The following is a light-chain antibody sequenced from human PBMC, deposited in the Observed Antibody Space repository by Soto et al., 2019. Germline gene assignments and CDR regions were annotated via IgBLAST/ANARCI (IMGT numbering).Light chain of an antibody. CDR3: QQYGRSPLLYT. J-gene: IGKJ2*01. V-gene: IGKV3-20*01. CDR2: RAS. CDR1: QIVANNY. Sequence: EVVLTQSPGTLSLSPWERATLSCRASQIVANNYLAWYQQKPGQAPRLLIYRASTRAAGVPDRFSGSGSGTDFTLTITRLEPEDFAVYYCQQYGRSPLLYTFGQGTKLGVK.